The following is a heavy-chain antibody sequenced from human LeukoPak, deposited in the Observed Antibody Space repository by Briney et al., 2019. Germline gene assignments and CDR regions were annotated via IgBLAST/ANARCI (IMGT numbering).Heavy chain of an antibody. D-gene: IGHD1-26*01. V-gene: IGHV1-69*13. CDR2: IIPIFGTA. CDR3: ARGGYSGSYYWFDP. CDR1: GGTFSSYA. J-gene: IGHJ5*02. Sequence: GASVKVSCKASGGTFSSYAISWVRQAPGQGLEWMGGIIPIFGTANYAQKFQGRVTITADESTSTAYMELSSLRSEDTAVYYCARGGYSGSYYWFDPWGQGTLVTVSS.